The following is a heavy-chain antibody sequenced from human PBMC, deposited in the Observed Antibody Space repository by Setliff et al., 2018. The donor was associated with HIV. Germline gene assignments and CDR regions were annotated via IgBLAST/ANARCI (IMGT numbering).Heavy chain of an antibody. J-gene: IGHJ1*01. D-gene: IGHD6-13*01. CDR1: NYTLINYG. CDR2: FDPEDGET. V-gene: IGHV1-24*01. Sequence: GASVKVSCKASNYTLINYGVSWVRQAPGKGLEWMANFDPEDGETFYAQKFQGRLTMTEDTSTDTAYMELSSLRSDDTAMYYCATDPGYSSTWYSESFQHWGQGTVVTVSS. CDR3: ATDPGYSSTWYSESFQH.